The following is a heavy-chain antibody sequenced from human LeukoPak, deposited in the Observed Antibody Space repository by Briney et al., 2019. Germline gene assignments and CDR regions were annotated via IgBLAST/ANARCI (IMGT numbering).Heavy chain of an antibody. J-gene: IGHJ4*02. CDR1: GDPISRHY. D-gene: IGHD6-13*01. Sequence: SETLSLTCTISGDPISRHYSSWIRHTPWTGLDCICYVFYTRSTNYNPSLQSRITMSLDTSRDQFSLRRLSVTAAGTAICYCARRPAGSTWYGVFGYWRKGTLVTVSS. CDR2: VFYTRST. V-gene: IGHV4-59*11. CDR3: ARRPAGSTWYGVFGY.